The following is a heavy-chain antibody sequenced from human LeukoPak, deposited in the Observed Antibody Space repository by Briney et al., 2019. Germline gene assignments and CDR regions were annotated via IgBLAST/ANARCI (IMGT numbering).Heavy chain of an antibody. V-gene: IGHV1-46*01. CDR3: ARANYYYYYMDV. Sequence: ASVKVSCKASGYTFTDYYMHWVRQAPGQGLEWMGIINPSGGSTSYAQKFQGRVTMTRDMSTSTVYMELSSLRSEDTAVYYCARANYYYYYMDVWGKGTTVTVSS. J-gene: IGHJ6*03. CDR2: INPSGGST. CDR1: GYTFTDYY.